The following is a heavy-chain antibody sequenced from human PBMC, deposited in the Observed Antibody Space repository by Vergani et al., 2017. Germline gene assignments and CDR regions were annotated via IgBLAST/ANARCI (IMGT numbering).Heavy chain of an antibody. CDR1: GFTFSDFY. CDR3: ARDFPSSWYRYFDY. D-gene: IGHD6-13*01. Sequence: QVQLVESGGGLVKPGGSLRLSCAASGFTFSDFYLSWIRQAPGKGLEWVSYISSSSSHTNHADSVKGRFTISRDNAKNSLYLQMNSLRAEDTAVYYCARDFPSSWYRYFDYWGQGTLVTVSS. J-gene: IGHJ4*02. V-gene: IGHV3-11*06. CDR2: ISSSSSHT.